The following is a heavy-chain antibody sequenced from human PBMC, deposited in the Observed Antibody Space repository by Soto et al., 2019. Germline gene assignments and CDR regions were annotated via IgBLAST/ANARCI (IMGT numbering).Heavy chain of an antibody. Sequence: PGGSLRLYCAASGFTFSSYDMHWVRQATGKGLEWVSAISGSGGSTYYADSVKGRFTISRDNSKNTLYLQMNSLRAEDTAVYYCAKDLGYCSGGSCYGTRSSYYFDYWGQGTLVTVSS. D-gene: IGHD2-15*01. V-gene: IGHV3-23*01. J-gene: IGHJ4*02. CDR3: AKDLGYCSGGSCYGTRSSYYFDY. CDR1: GFTFSSYD. CDR2: ISGSGGST.